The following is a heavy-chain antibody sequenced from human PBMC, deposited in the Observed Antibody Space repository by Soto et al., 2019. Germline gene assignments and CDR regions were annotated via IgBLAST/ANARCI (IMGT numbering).Heavy chain of an antibody. CDR1: GYTFTSYY. V-gene: IGHV1-46*01. Sequence: QVQLVQSGAVVTKPGASVKVSCKASGYTFTSYYMHWVRQAPGQRLEYMGIINPNGGTTHYAQKFQGRVTMTRDTSTSTLYMELSSLRSEDTAMYYRAAYTSGWPTPWNWGQGTLVTVSS. CDR2: INPNGGTT. CDR3: AAYTSGWPTPWN. D-gene: IGHD6-19*01. J-gene: IGHJ4*02.